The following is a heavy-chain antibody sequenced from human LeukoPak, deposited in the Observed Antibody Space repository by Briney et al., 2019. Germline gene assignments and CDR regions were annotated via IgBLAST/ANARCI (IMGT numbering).Heavy chain of an antibody. J-gene: IGHJ4*02. Sequence: GASVRVSCKSSGDTFSSSTINWVRQAPGQGLEWIGWISAYNGNTNYAQKLQGRVTMTRDTSTSTVYMELSSLRSEDTAVYYCASSVEVTYFDYWGQGTLVTVSS. CDR1: GDTFSSST. D-gene: IGHD2-21*02. CDR3: ASSVEVTYFDY. CDR2: ISAYNGNT. V-gene: IGHV1-18*01.